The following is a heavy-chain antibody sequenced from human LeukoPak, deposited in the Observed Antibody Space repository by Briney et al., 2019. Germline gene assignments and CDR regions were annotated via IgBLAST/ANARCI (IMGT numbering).Heavy chain of an antibody. J-gene: IGHJ4*02. Sequence: SETLSLTCAVSGYSISSGYYWGCSRQPPGKGLEWIGYIYHSGTTYYNPSLKSRVTISVDTFENQFSLRLISVTAADTAVYYCARKGSGTYNFDYWGQGTLVTVSS. CDR1: GYSISSGYY. CDR3: ARKGSGTYNFDY. CDR2: IYHSGTT. V-gene: IGHV4-38-2*01. D-gene: IGHD3-10*01.